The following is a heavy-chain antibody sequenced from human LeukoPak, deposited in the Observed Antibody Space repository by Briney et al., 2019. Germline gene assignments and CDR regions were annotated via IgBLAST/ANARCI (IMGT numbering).Heavy chain of an antibody. CDR1: GFTFSSYS. CDR2: ISSSSSYI. V-gene: IGHV3-21*01. CDR3: ARDQGGVVVPAAITLNWFDP. D-gene: IGHD2-2*01. Sequence: KPGGSLRLSCAASGFTFSSYSMNWVRQAPGKGLEWVSSISSSSSYIYYADSVKGRFTISRDNAKNSLYLQMNSPRAEDTAVYYCARDQGGVVVPAAITLNWFDPWGQGTLVTVSS. J-gene: IGHJ5*02.